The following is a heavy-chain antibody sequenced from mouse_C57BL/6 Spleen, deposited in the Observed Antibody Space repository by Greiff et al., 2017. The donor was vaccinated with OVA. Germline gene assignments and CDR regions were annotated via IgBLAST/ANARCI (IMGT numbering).Heavy chain of an antibody. D-gene: IGHD1-1*01. CDR3: ARAPLYYGSSYGYFDV. Sequence: DVQLQESGPGLVKPSQSLSLTCSVTGYSITSGYYWNWIRQFPGNKLEWMGYISYDGSNNYNPSLKNRISITRDTSKNQFFLKLNSVTTEDTATYYCARAPLYYGSSYGYFDVWGTGTTVTVSS. CDR2: ISYDGSN. V-gene: IGHV3-6*01. J-gene: IGHJ1*03. CDR1: GYSITSGYY.